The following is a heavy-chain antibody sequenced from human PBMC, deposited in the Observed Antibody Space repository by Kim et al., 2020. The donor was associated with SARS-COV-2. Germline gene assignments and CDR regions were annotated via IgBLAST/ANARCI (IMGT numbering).Heavy chain of an antibody. J-gene: IGHJ4*02. D-gene: IGHD3-10*01. Sequence: ASVKVSCKASGYTFTSYDINWVRQATGQGLEWMGWMNPNSGNTGYAQKFQARVTMTRNTSISTAYMELSSLRSEDTAVYYCARAMRPSGVIIVTKYYFDYWGQGTLVTVSS. CDR3: ARAMRPSGVIIVTKYYFDY. CDR2: MNPNSGNT. V-gene: IGHV1-8*01. CDR1: GYTFTSYD.